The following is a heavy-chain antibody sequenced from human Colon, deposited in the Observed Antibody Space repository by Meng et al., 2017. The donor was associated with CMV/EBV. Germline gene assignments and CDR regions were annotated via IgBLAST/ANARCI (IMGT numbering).Heavy chain of an antibody. D-gene: IGHD2-8*01. J-gene: IGHJ6*02. Sequence: GGSLRLSCKASGYNFGNYWIAWVRQMPGKGLEWMAIMFPDDSTIRSSPSLHGQVTIAADTSIDTAYLQWSSLKASDTATYYCARLGYCTTSACAGADGYFYGMDVWGQGTTVTVSS. CDR1: GYNFGNYW. CDR2: MFPDDSTI. CDR3: ARLGYCTTSACAGADGYFYGMDV. V-gene: IGHV5-51*01.